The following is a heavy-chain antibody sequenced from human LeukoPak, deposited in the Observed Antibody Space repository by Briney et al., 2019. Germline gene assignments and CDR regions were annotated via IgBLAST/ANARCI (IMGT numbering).Heavy chain of an antibody. CDR2: IYYSGST. J-gene: IGHJ6*03. CDR3: ASSNWNDVGGGFYYYYYYMDV. Sequence: KSSETLSLTCTVSGGSISSSSYYWGWIRQPPGKGLEWIGSIYYSGSTYYNPSLKSRVTISVDTSKNQFSLKLSSVTAADTAVYYCASSNWNDVGGGFYYYYYYMDVWGKGTTVTVSS. V-gene: IGHV4-39*07. D-gene: IGHD1-20*01. CDR1: GGSISSSSYY.